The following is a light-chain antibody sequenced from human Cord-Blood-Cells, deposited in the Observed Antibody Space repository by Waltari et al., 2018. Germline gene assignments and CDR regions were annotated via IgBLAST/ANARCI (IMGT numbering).Light chain of an antibody. V-gene: IGLV2-14*01. Sequence: QSALTQPASVSGSPGQSITISCPGTSSDVGGYNYVSWYQQHPGKAPKLMIYDVSNRPSGVSNRVSGSKSGNTASLTSSGLQAEDEADYYCSSYTSSSTVVFGGGTKLTVL. J-gene: IGLJ2*01. CDR3: SSYTSSSTVV. CDR1: SSDVGGYNY. CDR2: DVS.